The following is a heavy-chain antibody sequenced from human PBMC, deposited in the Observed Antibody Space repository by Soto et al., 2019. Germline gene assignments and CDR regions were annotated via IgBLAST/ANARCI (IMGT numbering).Heavy chain of an antibody. D-gene: IGHD6-19*01. V-gene: IGHV4-61*01. CDR3: ATSRIAVANYGMDV. J-gene: IGHJ6*02. CDR1: GGSVSSGSYY. CDR2: IYYSGST. Sequence: QVQLQESGPGLVKPSETLSLTCTVSGGSVSSGSYYWSWIRQPPGKGLEWIGYIYYSGSTNYNPSLKSRVTISVDTSKNQFSLKLSSVTAADTAVYYCATSRIAVANYGMDVWGQGTTVTVSS.